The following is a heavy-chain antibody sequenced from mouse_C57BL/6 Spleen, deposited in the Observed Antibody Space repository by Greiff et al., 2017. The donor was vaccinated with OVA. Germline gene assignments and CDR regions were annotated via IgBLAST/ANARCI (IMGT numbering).Heavy chain of an antibody. CDR1: GYAFSSYL. D-gene: IGHD2-4*01. V-gene: IGHV1-82*01. CDR2: IYPGDGDT. CDR3: ASGYDYDPSWFAY. J-gene: IGHJ3*01. Sequence: LVESGPELVKPGASVKISCKASGYAFSSYLMNWVKQRPGKGLEWIGRIYPGDGDTNYNGKFKGKATLTADKSSSTAYMHLSSLTSEDSAVYFYASGYDYDPSWFAYWGQGTLFTVSA.